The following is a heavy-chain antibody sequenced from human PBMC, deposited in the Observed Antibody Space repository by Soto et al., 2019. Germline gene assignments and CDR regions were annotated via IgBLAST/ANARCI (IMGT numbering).Heavy chain of an antibody. V-gene: IGHV1-18*01. CDR2: ISAYNGNT. CDR3: ANALGLYYFDY. Sequence: ASVKVSCKASGYTFTSYVISWVRRAPAQGLEWMGWISAYNGNTNFAQKLQGRVTMTTDTSTSTAYMELSSLRSEDTAVYYCANALGLYYFDYWGQGTLVTVSS. D-gene: IGHD2-8*01. CDR1: GYTFTSYV. J-gene: IGHJ4*02.